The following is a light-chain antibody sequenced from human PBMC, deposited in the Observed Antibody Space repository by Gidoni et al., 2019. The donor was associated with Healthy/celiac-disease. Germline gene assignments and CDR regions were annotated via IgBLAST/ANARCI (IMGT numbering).Light chain of an antibody. CDR2: AAS. CDR3: QQSYSTPYT. Sequence: DIQMTQSPSSLSASVGDRVTITCRASQSISSYLNWYQQKPGKAPKLLIYAASRLQSGVPSRFSGSGSGTDFTLTISSLQPEDFATSSCQQSYSTPYTFGQGTKLEIK. J-gene: IGKJ2*01. V-gene: IGKV1-39*01. CDR1: QSISSY.